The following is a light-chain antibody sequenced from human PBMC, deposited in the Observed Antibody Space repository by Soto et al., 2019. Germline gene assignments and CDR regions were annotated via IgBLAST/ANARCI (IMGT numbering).Light chain of an antibody. CDR1: QSVSSY. CDR2: DAS. Sequence: EIVLTQSPATLSLSPGERATLSCRASQSVSSYLAWYQQKPGQAPRLLIYDASNRATGIPARFSGSGSGTDLNLTISSLEPEDFAVYYCQQRSNWPYTFGQGTKLEIK. V-gene: IGKV3-11*01. J-gene: IGKJ2*01. CDR3: QQRSNWPYT.